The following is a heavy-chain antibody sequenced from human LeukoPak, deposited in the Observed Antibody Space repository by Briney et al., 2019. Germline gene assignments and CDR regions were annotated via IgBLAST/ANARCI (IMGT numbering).Heavy chain of an antibody. J-gene: IGHJ3*02. Sequence: GGSLRLSCAAAGFTFSSYAMHWVRQAPGKGLEYVSAISSNGGSTYYANSVKGRFTISRDNSKNTLYLQMGSLRAEDMAVYYCARGYCSSTSCYWPDDAFDIWGQGTMVTVSS. V-gene: IGHV3-64*01. CDR2: ISSNGGST. CDR1: GFTFSSYA. CDR3: ARGYCSSTSCYWPDDAFDI. D-gene: IGHD2-2*01.